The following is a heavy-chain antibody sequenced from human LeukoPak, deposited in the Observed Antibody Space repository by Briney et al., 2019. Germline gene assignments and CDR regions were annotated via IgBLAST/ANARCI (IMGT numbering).Heavy chain of an antibody. CDR1: GFTFSSYS. V-gene: IGHV3-48*01. J-gene: IGHJ3*02. CDR3: ARQETSSYNGALDI. Sequence: GGALRLSCAASGFTFSSYSMNWVRQAPGKGLEWVSYISSSSSTIYYADSVKGRFTISRDNAKNSLYLQMNSLRADDTAVYHCARQETSSYNGALDIWGQGTMVTVSS. D-gene: IGHD1-26*01. CDR2: ISSSSSTI.